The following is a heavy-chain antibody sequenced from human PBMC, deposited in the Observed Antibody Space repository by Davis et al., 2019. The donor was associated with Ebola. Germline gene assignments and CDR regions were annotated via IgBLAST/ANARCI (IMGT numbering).Heavy chain of an antibody. V-gene: IGHV3-48*02. CDR3: ARDRGTATAPRGRFDY. Sequence: GGSLRLSCAASGFTFSRYAMNWVRPATGTGLEWVAHISSSSSTIYYADSVKGRFTISRDNAKKSLFLQMNSLRDEDAAVYYCARDRGTATAPRGRFDYWGQGTLVTVSS. J-gene: IGHJ4*02. CDR2: ISSSSSTI. D-gene: IGHD4-17*01. CDR1: GFTFSRYA.